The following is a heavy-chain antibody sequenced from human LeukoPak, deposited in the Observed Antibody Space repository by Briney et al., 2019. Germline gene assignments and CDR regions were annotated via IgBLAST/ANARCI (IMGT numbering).Heavy chain of an antibody. D-gene: IGHD1-26*01. CDR1: GYTFNNYD. Sequence: SVKVSCKASGYTFNNYDINWVRQAPGQGLEWMGWMNPNSGNTGYAQKFQGRFTLTRETFISTAYMELSSLRSDDTAVYYCARIVGATDWFDPWGQGTLVTVSS. V-gene: IGHV1-8*01. J-gene: IGHJ5*02. CDR3: ARIVGATDWFDP. CDR2: MNPNSGNT.